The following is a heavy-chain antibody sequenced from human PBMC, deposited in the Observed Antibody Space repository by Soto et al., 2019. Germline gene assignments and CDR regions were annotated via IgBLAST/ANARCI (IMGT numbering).Heavy chain of an antibody. V-gene: IGHV4-34*01. CDR2: INHTGST. CDR3: ARRGLRGASTS. J-gene: IGHJ5*02. CDR1: GGSFGDYY. Sequence: SETLSLTCAVYGGSFGDYYWSWIRQPPGKGLEWIGEINHTGSTNYNPSLKSRVTISIDTSKNQFSLKLSSVTAADTAVYYCARRGLRGASTSWGQGTLVTVSS. D-gene: IGHD3-10*01.